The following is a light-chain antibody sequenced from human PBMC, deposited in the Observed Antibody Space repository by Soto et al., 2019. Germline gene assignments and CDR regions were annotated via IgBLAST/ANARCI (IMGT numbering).Light chain of an antibody. J-gene: IGKJ2*01. V-gene: IGKV3-15*01. CDR2: GAS. Sequence: EIEMTQSPATLSVSAGERATLSCRASQSVRSDLAWYQQKPGQAHRLLIYGASTRATGIPARISGSGSGTEFTLTISSRQAEDFAVYYCQQYNNWFTFGQGTKLQIK. CDR1: QSVRSD. CDR3: QQYNNWFT.